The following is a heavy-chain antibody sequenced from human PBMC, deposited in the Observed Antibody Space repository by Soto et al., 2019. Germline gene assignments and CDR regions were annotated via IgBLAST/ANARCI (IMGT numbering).Heavy chain of an antibody. CDR3: AREADILNWFDP. J-gene: IGHJ5*02. V-gene: IGHV3-48*01. Sequence: PGGSLRLSCAASGFTFSNAWMNWVRQAPGKGLEWVSYISSSSTIYYADSVKGRFTISRDNAKNSLYLQMNSLRAEDTAVYYCAREADILNWFDPWGQGTLVTVSS. CDR1: GFTFSNAW. CDR2: ISSSSTI. D-gene: IGHD3-9*01.